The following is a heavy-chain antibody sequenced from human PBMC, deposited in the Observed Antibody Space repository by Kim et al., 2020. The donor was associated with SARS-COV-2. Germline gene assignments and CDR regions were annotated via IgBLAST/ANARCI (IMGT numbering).Heavy chain of an antibody. V-gene: IGHV1-46*01. Sequence: ASVKVSCKASGYTFTTYFIHWVRHAPGQGLEWMGVIDPSGGLTTYAHKFKGRVTMTRDTSTSTVYMELRSLRFEDRALYYCASLSTSSSVGAFDVWGQGTAVTVSS. D-gene: IGHD6-6*01. CDR1: GYTFTTYF. CDR2: IDPSGGLT. J-gene: IGHJ3*01. CDR3: ASLSTSSSVGAFDV.